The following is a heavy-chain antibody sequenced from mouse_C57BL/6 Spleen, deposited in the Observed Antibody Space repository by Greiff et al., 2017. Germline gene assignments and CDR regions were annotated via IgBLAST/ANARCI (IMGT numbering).Heavy chain of an antibody. CDR1: GFTFSSYG. CDR3: ARQGLLREFAY. J-gene: IGHJ3*01. Sequence: EVLLVESGGDLVKPGGSLKLSCAASGFTFSSYGMSWVRQTPDKRLEWVATISSGGSYTYYPDSVKGRFTISRDNAKNTLYLQMSSLKSEDTAMYYCARQGLLREFAYWGQGTLVTVSA. D-gene: IGHD1-1*01. V-gene: IGHV5-6*01. CDR2: ISSGGSYT.